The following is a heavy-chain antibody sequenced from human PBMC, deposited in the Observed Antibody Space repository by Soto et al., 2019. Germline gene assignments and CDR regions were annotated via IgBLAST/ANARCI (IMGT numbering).Heavy chain of an antibody. CDR3: ARDQRYSSSWYTYYYGMDV. CDR1: GYTFTSYG. Sequence: ASVKVSCKASGYTFTSYGISWVRQAPGQGLEWMGWISAYNGNTNYAQKLQGRVTMTTDTSTSTAYMELRSLRSDDTAVYYCARDQRYSSSWYTYYYGMDVWGQGTTVTVSS. V-gene: IGHV1-18*01. J-gene: IGHJ6*02. D-gene: IGHD6-13*01. CDR2: ISAYNGNT.